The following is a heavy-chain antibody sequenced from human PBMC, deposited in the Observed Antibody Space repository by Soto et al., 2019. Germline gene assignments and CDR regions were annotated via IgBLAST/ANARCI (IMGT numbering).Heavy chain of an antibody. CDR3: ARARLDTPALEY. V-gene: IGHV3-30-3*01. Sequence: QVQLVESGGGVDQAGRSLRLSCAASGFSFRSYAMHWVRQAPGKGLEWVAVMSYDGSDKDYADSVKGRFTISRDNSKNTLYVQMRSLRAEDTAVYYCARARLDTPALEYWGQGTLVTVSS. J-gene: IGHJ4*02. CDR2: MSYDGSDK. D-gene: IGHD2-15*01. CDR1: GFSFRSYA.